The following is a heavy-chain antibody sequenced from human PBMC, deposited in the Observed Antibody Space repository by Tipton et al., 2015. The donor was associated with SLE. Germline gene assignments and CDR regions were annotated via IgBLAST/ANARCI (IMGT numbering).Heavy chain of an antibody. CDR3: ARDRYYSSGSLGSNYYYMDV. Sequence: TLSLTCTVSGGSISSYYWSWIRQPPGKGLEWIGYIYYSGSTNYNPSLKSRVTISVDTSKNQFSLKLSSVTAADTAVYYCARDRYYSSGSLGSNYYYMDVWGKGTTVTVSS. CDR1: GGSISSYY. D-gene: IGHD3-10*01. V-gene: IGHV4-59*01. CDR2: IYYSGST. J-gene: IGHJ6*03.